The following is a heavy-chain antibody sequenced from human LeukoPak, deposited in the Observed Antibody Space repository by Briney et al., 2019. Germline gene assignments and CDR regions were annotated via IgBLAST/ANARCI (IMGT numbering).Heavy chain of an antibody. J-gene: IGHJ3*01. V-gene: IGHV4-39*01. CDR1: DGSISSSSYY. Sequence: SETLSLTCSVSDGSISSSSYYWGWIRQPPGKGLQWIGSNSYAGATYYNPSLKSRITISLHASKKHFSLKVNSVTAADTAVYYCARHRRHYDISTGYYAGPIDVWGQGTMVTVSS. CDR3: ARHRRHYDISTGYYAGPIDV. CDR2: NSYAGAT. D-gene: IGHD3-9*01.